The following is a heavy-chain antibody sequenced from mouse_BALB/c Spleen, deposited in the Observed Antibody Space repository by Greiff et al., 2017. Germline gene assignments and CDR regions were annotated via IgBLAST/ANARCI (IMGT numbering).Heavy chain of an antibody. J-gene: IGHJ4*01. CDR2: IDPANGNT. CDR1: GFNIKDTY. V-gene: IGHV14-3*02. Sequence: VHVKQSGAELVKPGASVKLSCTASGFNIKDTYMHWVKQRPEQGLEWIGRIDPANGNTKYDPKFQGKATITADTSSNTAYLQLSSLTSEDTAVYYCARAGAMDYWGQGTSVTVSS. CDR3: ARAGAMDY.